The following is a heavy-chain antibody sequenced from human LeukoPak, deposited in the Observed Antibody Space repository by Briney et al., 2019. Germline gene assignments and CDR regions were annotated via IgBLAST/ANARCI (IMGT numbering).Heavy chain of an antibody. CDR2: IWYDGSNK. CDR1: GFTFSNYG. J-gene: IGHJ4*02. Sequence: GRSLRLSCAASGFTFSNYGMHWVRQAPGKGLEWVAVIWYDGSNKYYADSVKGRFTISRDNSKNTLYLQMNSLRAEDTAVYYCANFPYSSGWFYFDYWGQGTLVTVSS. D-gene: IGHD6-19*01. V-gene: IGHV3-33*06. CDR3: ANFPYSSGWFYFDY.